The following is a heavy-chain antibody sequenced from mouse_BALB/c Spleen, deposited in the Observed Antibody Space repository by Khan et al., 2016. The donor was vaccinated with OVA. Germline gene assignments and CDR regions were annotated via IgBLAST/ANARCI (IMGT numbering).Heavy chain of an antibody. Sequence: QVQLQQSGPGLVAPSQSLSITCTISGFSLTNSGIHWVRQPPGKGLEWLVMIWSDGSTTYNSALKSRLSISKDNSKSQVFLKMNSLQTDDTAMYYCARQPYYHYNIMDYWGQGTSVTVSS. V-gene: IGHV2-6-1*01. CDR1: GFSLTNSG. CDR2: IWSDGST. CDR3: ARQPYYHYNIMDY. J-gene: IGHJ4*01. D-gene: IGHD2-10*01.